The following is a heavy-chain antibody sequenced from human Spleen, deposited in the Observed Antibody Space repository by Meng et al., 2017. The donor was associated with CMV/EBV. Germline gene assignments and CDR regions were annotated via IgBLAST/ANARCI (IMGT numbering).Heavy chain of an antibody. J-gene: IGHJ6*02. CDR2: ISNSGGTM. CDR1: GFTFSSYE. V-gene: IGHV3-48*03. Sequence: GESLKISCAASGFTFSSYEMSWVRQAPGKGLEWVSYISNSGGTMYHADSVKGRFTISRDNSKNTLYLQMNSLRAEDTAVYYCAKVDYYDNSGYYDYYYYYGVDVWGQGTTVTVSS. CDR3: AKVDYYDNSGYYDYYYYYGVDV. D-gene: IGHD3-22*01.